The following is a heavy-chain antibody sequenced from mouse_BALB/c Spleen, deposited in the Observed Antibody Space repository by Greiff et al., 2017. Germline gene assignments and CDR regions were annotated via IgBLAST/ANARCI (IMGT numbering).Heavy chain of an antibody. D-gene: IGHD2-1*01. CDR3: ARGTGNYVY. V-gene: IGHV3-6*02. CDR1: GYSITSGYY. Sequence: VQLKESGPGLVKPSQSLSLTCSVTGYSITSGYYWNWIRQFPGNKLEWMGYISYDGSNNYNPSLKNRISITRDTSKNQFFLKLNSVTTEDTATYYCARGTGNYVYWGQGTTLTVSS. J-gene: IGHJ2*01. CDR2: ISYDGSN.